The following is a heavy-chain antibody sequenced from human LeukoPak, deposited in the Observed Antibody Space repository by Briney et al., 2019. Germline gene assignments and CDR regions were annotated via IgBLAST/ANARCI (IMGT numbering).Heavy chain of an antibody. J-gene: IGHJ4*02. CDR3: ARGVRYYYDSSGYYYPDY. D-gene: IGHD3-22*01. CDR2: IKQDGSEK. V-gene: IGHV3-7*01. CDR1: GFTFSSYW. Sequence: GGSLRLSCAASGFTFSSYWMSWVRQAPGKGLEWVANIKQDGSEKYYVDSVKGRFTISRDNAKNSLYLQMNSLRAEDTAVYYCARGVRYYYDSSGYYYPDYWGQGTLVTVSS.